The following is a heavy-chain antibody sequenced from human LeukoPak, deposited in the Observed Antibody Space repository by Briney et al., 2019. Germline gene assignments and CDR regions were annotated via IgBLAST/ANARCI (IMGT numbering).Heavy chain of an antibody. V-gene: IGHV3-9*01. CDR3: ARGGSLGY. D-gene: IGHD6-19*01. CDR2: ISWNSGSI. J-gene: IGHJ4*02. Sequence: GGSLRLSCAASGFTFDDYAMHWVRQAPGKGLEWVSGISWNSGSIGYADSVKGRFTISRDNAKSSLYLQMNSLRVEDTAIYYCARGGSLGYWGQGALVTVSS. CDR1: GFTFDDYA.